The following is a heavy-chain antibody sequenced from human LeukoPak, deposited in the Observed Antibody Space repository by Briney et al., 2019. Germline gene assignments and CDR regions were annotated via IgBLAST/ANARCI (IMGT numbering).Heavy chain of an antibody. CDR3: AKDLSGSGSYLGL. CDR1: GFTFSSYG. J-gene: IGHJ4*02. V-gene: IGHV3-30*18. Sequence: GGSLRLSCAASGFTFSSYGMHWVRQAPGKGLEWVAVISYDGSNKYFADSLKGRFTISRDNSKNTLYLQMNSLRAEDTAVYYCAKDLSGSGSYLGLWGQGTLVTVSS. D-gene: IGHD3-10*01. CDR2: ISYDGSNK.